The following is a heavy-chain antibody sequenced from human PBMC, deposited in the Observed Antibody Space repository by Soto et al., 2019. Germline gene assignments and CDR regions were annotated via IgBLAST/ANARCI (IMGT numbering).Heavy chain of an antibody. CDR3: ALNPSHDLDY. V-gene: IGHV3-23*01. D-gene: IGHD3-3*01. CDR1: GFTFNTYV. CDR2: VSGSGDNT. Sequence: QPGGSLRLSCAASGFTFNTYVMNWVRQAPGKGLEWVSSVSGSGDNTYYAGSVKGRFTISRDNSKNTLYLHMNSLRADDTAVYYCALNPSHDLDYWGQGTLVTVSS. J-gene: IGHJ4*02.